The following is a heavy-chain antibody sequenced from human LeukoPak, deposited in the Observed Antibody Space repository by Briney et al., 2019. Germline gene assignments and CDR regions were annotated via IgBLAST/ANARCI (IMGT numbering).Heavy chain of an antibody. V-gene: IGHV4-59*01. D-gene: IGHD3-10*01. CDR1: GDSIKNYY. J-gene: IGHJ4*02. CDR2: IYHSGNT. Sequence: PSETLSLTCTVSGDSIKNYYLSWIRQSPGKGLEWIGYIYHSGNTNYNPYLKSRVSMSIDTSKNQFSLKLNSVNAADTAVYFCARGNYGSGSYYVVQFDYWGQGTLVTVSS. CDR3: ARGNYGSGSYYVVQFDY.